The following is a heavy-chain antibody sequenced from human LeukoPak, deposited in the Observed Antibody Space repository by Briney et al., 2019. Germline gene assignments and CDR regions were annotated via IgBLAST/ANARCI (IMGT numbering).Heavy chain of an antibody. CDR1: VYTPSELS. CDR2: LYPEDGET. V-gene: IGHV1-24*01. CDR3: ATSPRIVVPAARRGFDY. J-gene: IGHJ4*02. Sequence: AAVRDSSTVSVYTPSELSMHWVRQAPGTGLEWRGGLYPEDGETIYAQKFQGRVTMTEDTSTDTAYMELSSLRSEDTAVYYCATSPRIVVPAARRGFDYWGQGTLVTVSS. D-gene: IGHD2-2*01.